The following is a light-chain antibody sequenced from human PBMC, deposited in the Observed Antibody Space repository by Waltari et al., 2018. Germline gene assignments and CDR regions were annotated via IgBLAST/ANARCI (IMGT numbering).Light chain of an antibody. CDR3: QQANSFPRT. Sequence: DIQMTQSPSSVSLSVGDRVTLTCRASQGISNWLAWYQQKPGKAPKLLIYAASTLQSGVPSRFSGSGSGTDFTLTISSLQPEDFATYYCQQANSFPRTFGQGTKVEVK. V-gene: IGKV1-12*01. J-gene: IGKJ1*01. CDR2: AAS. CDR1: QGISNW.